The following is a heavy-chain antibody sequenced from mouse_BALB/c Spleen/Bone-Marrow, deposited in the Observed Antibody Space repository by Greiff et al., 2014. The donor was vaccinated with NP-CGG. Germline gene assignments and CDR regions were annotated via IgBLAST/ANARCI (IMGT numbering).Heavy chain of an antibody. V-gene: IGHV7-3*02. CDR2: IRNKANGYTT. CDR1: GFTFTDFY. J-gene: IGHJ2*01. Sequence: EVKLQESGGGLVQPGGSLRLSCEASGFTFTDFYTNWVRQPPGKALEWLGFIRNKANGYTTEYSASVKGRFTISRDNSQSILYLQMNTLRAEDSATYYCARDVGRLLFDYWGQGTTLTVSS. CDR3: ARDVGRLLFDY. D-gene: IGHD1-2*01.